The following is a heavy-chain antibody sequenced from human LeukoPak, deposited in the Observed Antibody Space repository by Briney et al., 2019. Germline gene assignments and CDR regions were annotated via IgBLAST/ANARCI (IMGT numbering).Heavy chain of an antibody. CDR2: IYWDETK. J-gene: IGHJ4*02. V-gene: IGHV2-5*02. D-gene: IGHD5-12*01. Sequence: SGPTLVKPTQTLTLTCTFSGSSLRTSGVGVGWIRQPPGKALEWLALIYWDETKRYSPPLQTRLTITKDTSKNQVVLTMTTMDPVDTATYYCAHSTNSGWNPSVYWGQGILVTVSS. CDR3: AHSTNSGWNPSVY. CDR1: GSSLRTSGVG.